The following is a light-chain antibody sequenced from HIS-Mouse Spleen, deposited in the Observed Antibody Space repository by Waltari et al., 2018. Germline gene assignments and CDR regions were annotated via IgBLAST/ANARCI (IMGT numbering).Light chain of an antibody. CDR3: YSTDSSGNHRV. CDR1: ALPKKY. J-gene: IGLJ2*01. V-gene: IGLV3-10*01. CDR2: EDS. Sequence: SYELTQPPSVSVSPGQTARVTCSGHALPKKYAYWYQQKSGQDPVLVIYEDSKRPSGIPERFSGSSSGTMATLTISGAQVEDEADYYCYSTDSSGNHRVFGGGTKLTVL.